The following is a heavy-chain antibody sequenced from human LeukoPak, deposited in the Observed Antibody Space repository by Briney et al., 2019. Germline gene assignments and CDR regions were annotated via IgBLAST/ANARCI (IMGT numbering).Heavy chain of an antibody. Sequence: PSETLSLTCTVSGGSFSSYYWSWIRQPPGKGLEWIGYIYYSGSTNYNPSLKSRVTISVDTSKNQFSLKLSSVTAADTAVYYCARVGEYCSGGSCYSWFDPWGQGTLVTVSS. V-gene: IGHV4-59*01. CDR3: ARVGEYCSGGSCYSWFDP. CDR1: GGSFSSYY. CDR2: IYYSGST. J-gene: IGHJ5*02. D-gene: IGHD2-15*01.